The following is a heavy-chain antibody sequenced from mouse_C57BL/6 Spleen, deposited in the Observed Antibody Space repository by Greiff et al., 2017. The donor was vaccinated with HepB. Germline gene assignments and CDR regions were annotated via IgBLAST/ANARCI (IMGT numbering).Heavy chain of an antibody. D-gene: IGHD1-1*01. J-gene: IGHJ1*03. CDR2: IDPETGGT. Sequence: VQLQQSGAELVRPGASVTLSCKASGYTFTDYEMHWVKQTPVHGLEWIGAIDPETGGTAYNQKFKGKAILTADKSSSTAYMELRSLTSEDSAVYHCTLYYGSSYWYFDVWGTGTTVTVSS. CDR1: GYTFTDYE. V-gene: IGHV1-15*01. CDR3: TLYYGSSYWYFDV.